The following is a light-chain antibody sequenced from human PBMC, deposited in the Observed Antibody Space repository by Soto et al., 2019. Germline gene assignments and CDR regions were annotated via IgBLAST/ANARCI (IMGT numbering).Light chain of an antibody. V-gene: IGKV4-1*01. Sequence: DIVMTQSPDSLAVSLGERATINCKSSQSVLYSSNNKNYLAWYQQKPGQPPKLLIYWASTRESGVPDRFSGSGSGTDFNLNISSLQAEDVAVYYCQQYYSTPRGTFGQGTKVEIK. CDR2: WAS. CDR1: QSVLYSSNNKNY. CDR3: QQYYSTPRGT. J-gene: IGKJ1*01.